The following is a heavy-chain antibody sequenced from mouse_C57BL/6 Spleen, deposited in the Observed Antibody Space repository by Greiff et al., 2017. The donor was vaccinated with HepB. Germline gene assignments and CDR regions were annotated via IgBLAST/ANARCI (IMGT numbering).Heavy chain of an antibody. Sequence: QVQLQQSGAELVRPGASVTLSCKASGYTFTDYEMHWVKQTPVHGLEWIGAIDPETGGTAYNQKFKGKAILTADKSSSTAYMELRSLTSEDSAVYYCTRSSVLLRYWYFDVWGTGTTVTVSS. D-gene: IGHD1-1*01. V-gene: IGHV1-15*01. J-gene: IGHJ1*03. CDR2: IDPETGGT. CDR1: GYTFTDYE. CDR3: TRSSVLLRYWYFDV.